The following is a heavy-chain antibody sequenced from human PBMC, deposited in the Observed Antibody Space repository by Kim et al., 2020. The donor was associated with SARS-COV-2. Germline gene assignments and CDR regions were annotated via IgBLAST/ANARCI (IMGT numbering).Heavy chain of an antibody. CDR3: AKKGSPLGAGTMVRGVIIGQTPYFDY. V-gene: IGHV3-9*01. Sequence: GGSLRLSCAASGFTFGDYAMHWVRQAPGKGLEWVSGISWNSGSIGYADSVKGRFTISRDNAKNSLYLQMNSLRAEDTALYYCAKKGSPLGAGTMVRGVIIGQTPYFDYWGQGTLVTVSS. CDR2: ISWNSGSI. D-gene: IGHD3-10*01. J-gene: IGHJ4*02. CDR1: GFTFGDYA.